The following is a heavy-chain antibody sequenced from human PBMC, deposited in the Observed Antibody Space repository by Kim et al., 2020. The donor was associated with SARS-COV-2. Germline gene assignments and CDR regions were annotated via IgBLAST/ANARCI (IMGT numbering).Heavy chain of an antibody. V-gene: IGHV4-59*01. J-gene: IGHJ5*02. Sequence: TPPLKSRVTISVDTSKNQFSLKLSSVTAADTAVYYCARDTSSSWSYTFDPWGQGTLVTVSS. CDR3: ARDTSSSWSYTFDP. D-gene: IGHD6-13*01.